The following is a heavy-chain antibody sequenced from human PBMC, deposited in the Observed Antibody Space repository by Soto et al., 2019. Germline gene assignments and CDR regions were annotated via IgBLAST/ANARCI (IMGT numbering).Heavy chain of an antibody. CDR1: GFTFSSYW. J-gene: IGHJ6*03. CDR2: IKQDGSEK. CDR3: ARDFGILTGYYPNMDV. Sequence: EVQLVESGGGLVQPGGSLRLSCAASGFTFSSYWMSWVRQAPGKGLEWVANIKQDGSEKYYVDSVKGRFTISRDNAKNSLYLQMNSLRAEDTAGYYCARDFGILTGYYPNMDVWGKGTTVTVSS. D-gene: IGHD3-9*01. V-gene: IGHV3-7*01.